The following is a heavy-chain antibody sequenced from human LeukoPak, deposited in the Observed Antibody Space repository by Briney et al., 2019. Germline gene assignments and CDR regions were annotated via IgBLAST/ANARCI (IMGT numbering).Heavy chain of an antibody. CDR3: AIEGSSGWIDY. CDR2: IYYSGST. D-gene: IGHD6-19*01. J-gene: IGHJ4*02. V-gene: IGHV4-61*01. Sequence: SETLSLTCTVSGGSVSSGSYYRSWIRQPPGKGLEWIGYIYYSGSTNYNPSLKSRVTISVDTSKNQFSLKLSSVTAADTAVYYCAIEGSSGWIDYWGQGTLVTVSS. CDR1: GGSVSSGSYY.